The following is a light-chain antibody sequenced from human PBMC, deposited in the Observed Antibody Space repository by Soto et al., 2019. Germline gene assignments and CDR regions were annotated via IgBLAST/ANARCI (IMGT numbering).Light chain of an antibody. CDR3: QQYNSYWT. CDR2: AAS. V-gene: IGKV1-39*01. CDR1: QSISRY. Sequence: DIQMTQSPSSLSASVGDRITITCRASQSISRYLNLYQHKPGKAPKLLINAASSLERGVPSRFSGGGSGTDFTLNISSLQPDDFATYYCQQYNSYWTFGQGTKVDIK. J-gene: IGKJ1*01.